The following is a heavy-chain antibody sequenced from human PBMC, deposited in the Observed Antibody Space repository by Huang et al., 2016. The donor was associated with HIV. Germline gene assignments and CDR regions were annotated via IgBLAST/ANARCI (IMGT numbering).Heavy chain of an antibody. CDR3: ARAALVNNQYFDY. D-gene: IGHD5-18*01. CDR2: IIAISGTT. Sequence: VQLIQSGAEVKKTGSSVRVSCRASEGTFSSYSIGWMRQAPGQGLEWMGGIIAISGTTTYAQKFQGRVSIAADESTSTAYMDLNSLRSEDTAVYYCARAALVNNQYFDYWGQGTLVTVSS. CDR1: EGTFSSYS. V-gene: IGHV1-69*13. J-gene: IGHJ4*02.